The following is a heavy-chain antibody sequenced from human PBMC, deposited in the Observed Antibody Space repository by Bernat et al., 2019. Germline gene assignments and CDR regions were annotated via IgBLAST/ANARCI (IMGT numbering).Heavy chain of an antibody. V-gene: IGHV4-59*01. Sequence: QVQLQESGPGLVKPSETLSLTCTVSGGSISSYYWSWIRQPPGKGLEWIGYIYYSGSTNSNPSLKSRVTISVDTSKNQFSLKLRSVTAADTAVYYCARAPGIYSSGWYYFDYWGQGTLVTVSS. D-gene: IGHD6-19*01. J-gene: IGHJ4*02. CDR2: IYYSGST. CDR1: GGSISSYY. CDR3: ARAPGIYSSGWYYFDY.